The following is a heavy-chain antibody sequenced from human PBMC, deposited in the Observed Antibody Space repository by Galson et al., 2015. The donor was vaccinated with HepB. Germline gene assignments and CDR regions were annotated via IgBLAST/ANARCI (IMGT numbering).Heavy chain of an antibody. V-gene: IGHV3-30*04. J-gene: IGHJ4*02. D-gene: IGHD4-17*01. CDR3: ARDRSGGDTVDY. CDR1: GFTFSSYA. CDR2: ISYDGSNK. Sequence: SLRLSCAASGFTFSSYAMHWVRQAPGKGLEWVAVISYDGSNKYYADSVKGRFTISRDNSKNTLYLQMNSLRAEDTAVYYCARDRSGGDTVDYWGQGTLVTVSS.